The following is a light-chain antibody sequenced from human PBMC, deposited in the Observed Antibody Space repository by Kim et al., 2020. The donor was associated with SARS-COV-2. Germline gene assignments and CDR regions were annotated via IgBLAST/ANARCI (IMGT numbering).Light chain of an antibody. Sequence: EIVMTQSPATLSVSPGERATVSCRASQSVSSNLAWYQQKPGQAPRLLIYGASTRATGIPARFSGSGSGTEFTLTISSLQYEDFAVYYCQQYNNWPRTFGQGTKVDIK. V-gene: IGKV3-15*01. J-gene: IGKJ1*01. CDR3: QQYNNWPRT. CDR1: QSVSSN. CDR2: GAS.